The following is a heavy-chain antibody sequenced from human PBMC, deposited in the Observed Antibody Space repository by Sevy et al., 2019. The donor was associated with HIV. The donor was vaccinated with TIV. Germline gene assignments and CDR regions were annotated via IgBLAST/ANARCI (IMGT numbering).Heavy chain of an antibody. V-gene: IGHV3-15*01. CDR1: GFPFSDAW. J-gene: IGHJ4*02. Sequence: GGSLRLSCTASGFPFSDAWMNWVRQAPGKGLEWVGLIKNENDGGTTDYAAPVKGRSTISRDDSKNTLYLQMNSLKTEDTAVYYCTTASWSQEDYYNYWGQGTLVTVSS. CDR2: IKNENDGGTT. D-gene: IGHD6-13*01. CDR3: TTASWSQEDYYNY.